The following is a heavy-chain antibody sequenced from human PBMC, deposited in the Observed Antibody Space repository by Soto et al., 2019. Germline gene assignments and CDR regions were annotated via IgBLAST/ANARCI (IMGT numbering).Heavy chain of an antibody. CDR3: AREDTMVRGIIP. CDR1: GVSITSGDYY. D-gene: IGHD3-10*01. V-gene: IGHV4-30-4*01. J-gene: IGHJ4*02. Sequence: NPSETLSLTCNVSGVSITSGDYYWNWIRQPPGKGLEWIGYLQYSGNPYYNPSLKSRLTISVDTSKNQFSLRLTSVTAADTAVYYCAREDTMVRGIIPWGQGTLVTVSS. CDR2: LQYSGNP.